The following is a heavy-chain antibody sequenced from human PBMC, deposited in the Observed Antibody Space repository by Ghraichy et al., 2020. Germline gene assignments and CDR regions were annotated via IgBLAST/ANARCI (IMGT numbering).Heavy chain of an antibody. CDR3: VIAAPQDYYYMDV. CDR1: GGSISSYY. V-gene: IGHV4-59*01. Sequence: SETLSLTCTVSGGSISSYYWNWIRQPPGKGLEWIGYIYYSGSTNYNPSLKSRVTISVDTSKNQFSLKLSSVTAADTAVYYCVIAAPQDYYYMDVWGKGTTVTVSS. CDR2: IYYSGST. D-gene: IGHD6-6*01. J-gene: IGHJ6*03.